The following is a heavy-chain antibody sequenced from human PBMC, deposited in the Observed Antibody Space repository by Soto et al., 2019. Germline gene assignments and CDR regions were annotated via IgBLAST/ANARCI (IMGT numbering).Heavy chain of an antibody. CDR1: GFIFGDYG. V-gene: IGHV3-30*18. J-gene: IGHJ4*02. CDR3: AKALRRWLAMYYLEK. CDR2: ITYDGSKQ. D-gene: IGHD3-10*01. Sequence: QVQLVESGGGVVQPGTSLRLSCAASGFIFGDYGLQWVRQAPGKGLEWVAPITYDGSKQYYADSVKGRFTISRDNSKNTLYLQLTSLKPEDTAIYYCAKALRRWLAMYYLEKWGQGTLVTVSS.